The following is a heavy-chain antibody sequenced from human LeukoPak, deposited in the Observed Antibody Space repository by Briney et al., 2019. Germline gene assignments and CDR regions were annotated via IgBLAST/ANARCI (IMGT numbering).Heavy chain of an antibody. CDR2: ISSSSSYI. D-gene: IGHD3-9*01. CDR1: GFTFSSYS. Sequence: GGSLRLSCAASGFTFSSYSMNWVRQAPGKGLEWVSSISSSSSYIYYADSVKGRFTISRDNAKNSLYLQMNSLRAEDTAVYYCARALSYYDILTGYPRMGVYYFDYWGQGTLVTVSS. J-gene: IGHJ4*02. CDR3: ARALSYYDILTGYPRMGVYYFDY. V-gene: IGHV3-21*01.